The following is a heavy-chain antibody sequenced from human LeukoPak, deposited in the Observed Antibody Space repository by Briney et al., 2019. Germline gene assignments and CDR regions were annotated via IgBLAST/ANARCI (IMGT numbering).Heavy chain of an antibody. J-gene: IGHJ4*01. CDR1: GFTFSSYW. CDR2: IKQDGSEK. D-gene: IGHD3-16*02. Sequence: GGSMRLSCAASGFTFSSYWMSWVRQAPGKGLEGVANIKQDGSEKYYVDSVKGRFTISRDNAKNSLYLQMNTLRAEDTAVYYCARDLQGYYDYVWASYRSYDLEYYFDDWGHGTLVTVSS. CDR3: ARDLQGYYDYVWASYRSYDLEYYFDD. V-gene: IGHV3-7*01.